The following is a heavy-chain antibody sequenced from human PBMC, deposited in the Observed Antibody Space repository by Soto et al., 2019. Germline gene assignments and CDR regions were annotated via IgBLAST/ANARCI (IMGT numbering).Heavy chain of an antibody. CDR1: GYTFTSYY. J-gene: IGHJ4*02. D-gene: IGHD3-22*01. V-gene: IGHV1-46*01. CDR2: INPSGGST. CDR3: ARDRHYYDSSGYYYGGLDY. Sequence: RASVKVSCKASGYTFTSYYMHWVRQAPGQGLEWMGIINPSGGSTSYAQKFQGRVTMTRDTSTSTVYMELSSLRSEDTAVYYCARDRHYYDSSGYYYGGLDYWGQGNLVTVSS.